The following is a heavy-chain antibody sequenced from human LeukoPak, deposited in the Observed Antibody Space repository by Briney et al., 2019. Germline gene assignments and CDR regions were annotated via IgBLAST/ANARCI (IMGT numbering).Heavy chain of an antibody. CDR2: INHSGST. V-gene: IGHV4-34*01. J-gene: IGHJ4*02. Sequence: SETLSLTCAVYGGSFSGYYWSWIRQPPGKGLEWIGEINHSGSTNYNPSLKSRVTISVDTSKNQFSLKLSSVTAADTAEYYCARAAYNWNYNLDYWGQGTLVTVSS. CDR1: GGSFSGYY. D-gene: IGHD1-7*01. CDR3: ARAAYNWNYNLDY.